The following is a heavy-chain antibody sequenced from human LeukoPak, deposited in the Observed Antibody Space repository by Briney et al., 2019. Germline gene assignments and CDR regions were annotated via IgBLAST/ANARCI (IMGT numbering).Heavy chain of an antibody. CDR3: TTWGYYDSSGRFDY. D-gene: IGHD3-22*01. CDR2: IKSKIDGGTT. V-gene: IGHV3-15*01. J-gene: IGHJ4*02. Sequence: GGSLRLSCAASGFTFSSSEMSWVRQAPGKGLEFVGRIKSKIDGGTTDYAAPMKGRFTISRDDAKNTLYLQMNSLKTEDTAVYYCTTWGYYDSSGRFDYWGQGTLVTVSS. CDR1: GFTFSSSE.